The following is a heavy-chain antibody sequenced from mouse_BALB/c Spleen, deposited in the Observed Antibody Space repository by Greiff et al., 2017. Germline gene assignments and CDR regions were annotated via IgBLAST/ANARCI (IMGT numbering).Heavy chain of an antibody. Sequence: EVNLVESGGGLVQPGGSRKLSCAASGFTFSSFGMHWVRQAPEKGLEWVAYISSGSSTIYYADTVKGRFTISRDNPKNTLFLQMTSLRSEDTAMYYCARRNERNAMDDWGQGTSVTVSS. V-gene: IGHV5-17*02. CDR2: ISSGSSTI. CDR3: ARRNERNAMDD. J-gene: IGHJ4*01. CDR1: GFTFSSFG.